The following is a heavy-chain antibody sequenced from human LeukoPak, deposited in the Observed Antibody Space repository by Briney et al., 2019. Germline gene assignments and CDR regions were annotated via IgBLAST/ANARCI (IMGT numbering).Heavy chain of an antibody. CDR1: GGSFSAYY. CDR2: INHSGST. J-gene: IGHJ4*02. V-gene: IGHV4-34*01. D-gene: IGHD1-26*01. CDR3: ARHPAKWELRLSLDY. Sequence: SETLSLTCAVYGGSFSAYYWSWIRQPPGKGLEWIGEINHSGSTNYNPSLKSRVVISVDTSKNQFSLNMNSVTAADTAVYYCARHPAKWELRLSLDYWGQGTLVTVSS.